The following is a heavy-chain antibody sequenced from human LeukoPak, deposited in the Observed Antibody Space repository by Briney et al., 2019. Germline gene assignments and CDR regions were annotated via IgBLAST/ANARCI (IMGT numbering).Heavy chain of an antibody. CDR2: IIPIFGTA. J-gene: IGHJ4*02. D-gene: IGHD5-12*01. V-gene: IGHV1-69*13. CDR3: VRVATGASFDY. Sequence: GASVKLSCKASGGTFSSYAISWVRQAPGQGLEWMGGIIPIFGTANYAQKFQGRVTITADESTSTAYMELSSLRSEDTAVYYCVRVATGASFDYWGQGTLVTVSS. CDR1: GGTFSSYA.